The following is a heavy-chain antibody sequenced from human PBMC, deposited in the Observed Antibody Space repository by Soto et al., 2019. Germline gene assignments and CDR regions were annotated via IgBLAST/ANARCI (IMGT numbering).Heavy chain of an antibody. CDR1: GFTFSDYY. V-gene: IGHV3-11*05. Sequence: GGSLRLSCEGSGFTFSDYYISWIRQAPGKGLEWISYSSNSGTFSRYADSVKGRFTISRDNAKNSLFLQMNSLRAEDTAVYYCTRVFRGYRDYWGQGSLVTVSS. CDR3: TRVFRGYRDY. CDR2: SSNSGTFS. J-gene: IGHJ4*02. D-gene: IGHD3-22*01.